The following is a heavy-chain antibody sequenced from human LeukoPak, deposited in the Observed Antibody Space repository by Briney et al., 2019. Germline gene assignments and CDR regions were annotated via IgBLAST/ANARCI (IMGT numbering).Heavy chain of an antibody. J-gene: IGHJ3*02. V-gene: IGHV1-69*13. Sequence: SVKVSCKASGGTFSSYAISWVRQAPGQGLEWMGGIIPIFGTANYAQKFQGRVTITADESTSTAYMELSSLRSEDTAVYYCAEKRAGYNPADAFDIWGQGTMVTVSS. CDR1: GGTFSSYA. D-gene: IGHD5-24*01. CDR3: AEKRAGYNPADAFDI. CDR2: IIPIFGTA.